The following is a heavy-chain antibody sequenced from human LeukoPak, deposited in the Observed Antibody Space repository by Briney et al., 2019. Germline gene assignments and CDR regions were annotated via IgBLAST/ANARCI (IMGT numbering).Heavy chain of an antibody. CDR3: ARVRGGNNYHFDY. D-gene: IGHD1-26*01. J-gene: IGHJ4*02. V-gene: IGHV1-2*02. Sequence: ASVKVSCKTSGYTFTSYGISWVRQAPGQGLEWMGWINPNSGGTNHAQKFQGRVTMTRDTSITTGYMELGRLRSDDTAVYYCARVRGGNNYHFDYWGQGTLVTVSS. CDR1: GYTFTSYG. CDR2: INPNSGGT.